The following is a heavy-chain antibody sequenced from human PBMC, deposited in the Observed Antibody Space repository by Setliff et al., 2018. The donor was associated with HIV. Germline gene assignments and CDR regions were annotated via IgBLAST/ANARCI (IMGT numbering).Heavy chain of an antibody. CDR1: GYTFTSYI. CDR3: ARGRLRNYFDY. V-gene: IGHV1-46*01. CDR2: IAPSSGGI. Sequence: GASVKVSCKASGYTFTSYILHWVRQAAGQGLEWVGRIAPSSGGIHYAQKFQGRVTFTWDTSASKAYLELSSLRSEDTAVYYCARGRLRNYFDYWGQGTLVTVSS. D-gene: IGHD2-8*01. J-gene: IGHJ4*02.